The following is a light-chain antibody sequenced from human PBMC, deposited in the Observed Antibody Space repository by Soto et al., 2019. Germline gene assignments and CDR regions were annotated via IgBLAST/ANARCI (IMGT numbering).Light chain of an antibody. V-gene: IGLV2-11*01. J-gene: IGLJ1*01. CDR3: CSYAGRDTLYV. CDR1: STDVGGYHY. Sequence: QSALTQPRSVSGSPGQSVTISCTGPSTDVGGYHYVSWYQQHPGKVPKLMLYDVSKRPSGVPDRFSGSKSGNTASLTISGLQAEDEADYYCCSYAGRDTLYVFGSGTKRTVL. CDR2: DVS.